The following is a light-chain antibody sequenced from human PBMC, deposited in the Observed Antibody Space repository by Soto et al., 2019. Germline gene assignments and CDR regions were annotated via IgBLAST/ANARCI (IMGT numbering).Light chain of an antibody. CDR3: AAWDDSLNEYV. CDR1: SSNIGSNT. Sequence: QSVLTPSPSASGTPGQSVTISCSGSSSNIGSNTVNWYRHLPGTAPKLLIYSNNQRPSGVPDRISGSKSGTSASLAISGLQSEDEADYYCAAWDDSLNEYVFGTGTKVTVL. CDR2: SNN. V-gene: IGLV1-44*01. J-gene: IGLJ1*01.